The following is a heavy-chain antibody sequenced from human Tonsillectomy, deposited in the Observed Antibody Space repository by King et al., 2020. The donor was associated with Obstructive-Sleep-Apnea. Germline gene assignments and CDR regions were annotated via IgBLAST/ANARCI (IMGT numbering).Heavy chain of an antibody. Sequence: VTLKESGPALVKPTQTLTLTCTFSGFSLSTSGMCVNWIRQPPGKALEWLARIDWDDDKFYSASLKTRLTISKDTSKNQVVLTMTNMDPVDTATYYCAQMGYYDSGTYYYLMDVWGQGTTVTLSS. J-gene: IGHJ6*02. D-gene: IGHD3-10*01. CDR1: GFSLSTSGMC. CDR2: IDWDDDK. V-gene: IGHV2-70*04. CDR3: AQMGYYDSGTYYYLMDV.